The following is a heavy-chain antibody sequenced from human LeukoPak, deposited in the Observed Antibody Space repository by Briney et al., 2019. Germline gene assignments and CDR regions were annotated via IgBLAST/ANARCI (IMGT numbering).Heavy chain of an antibody. J-gene: IGHJ6*03. V-gene: IGHV3-53*01. CDR2: IYSGGST. CDR1: GFTVSSNY. Sequence: PGGSLRLSCAASGFTVSSNYMSWVRQAPGKGLEWVSVIYSGGSTYYADSVKGRFTISRDNSKNTLYLQVNSLRAEDTAVYYCARDNYYYYMDVWGKGTTVTISS. CDR3: ARDNYYYYMDV.